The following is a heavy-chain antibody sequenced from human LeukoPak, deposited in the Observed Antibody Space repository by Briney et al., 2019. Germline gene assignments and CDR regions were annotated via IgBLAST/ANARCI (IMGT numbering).Heavy chain of an antibody. CDR2: TYSGGDT. V-gene: IGHV3-66*04. J-gene: IGHJ4*02. D-gene: IGHD6-19*01. CDR1: GFTFSSYW. Sequence: GGSLRLSCTASGFTFSSYWMHWVRQAPGKGLEWVSITYSGGDTYYADSVKGRFTISRDTSKNTLFLQMHSLRAGDTAVYYCARHAGYSSGWVSYYFDSWGQGTLVTVSS. CDR3: ARHAGYSSGWVSYYFDS.